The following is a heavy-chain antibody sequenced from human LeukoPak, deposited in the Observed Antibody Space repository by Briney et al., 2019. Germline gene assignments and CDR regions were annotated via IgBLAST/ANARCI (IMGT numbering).Heavy chain of an antibody. J-gene: IGHJ3*02. D-gene: IGHD1-26*01. V-gene: IGHV4-4*02. CDR1: GGSISSSNW. CDR2: IYHSGGT. Sequence: PSGTLSLTCVVSGGSISSSNWWSWVRPPPGKGLEWIGEIYHSGGTNYSPSLKGRFTISRDNSKNTLYLQMNSLRAEDTAVYYCAKVGGSYSGGNDAFDIWGQGTMVTVSS. CDR3: AKVGGSYSGGNDAFDI.